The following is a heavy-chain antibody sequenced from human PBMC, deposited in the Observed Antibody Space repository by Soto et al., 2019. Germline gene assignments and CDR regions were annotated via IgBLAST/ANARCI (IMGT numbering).Heavy chain of an antibody. J-gene: IGHJ6*02. Sequence: SEALSLTCAVYGGPFSGYFWSWIRQPPGKGLEWIGEINHSGSTNYNPSLKSRVTISVDTSKNQFSLKLSSVTAADTAVYYCARRIQLWRXYYYYYGMDVWGQGTTVTVSS. CDR3: ARRIQLWRXYYYYYGMDV. CDR2: INHSGST. V-gene: IGHV4-34*01. D-gene: IGHD5-18*01. CDR1: GGPFSGYF.